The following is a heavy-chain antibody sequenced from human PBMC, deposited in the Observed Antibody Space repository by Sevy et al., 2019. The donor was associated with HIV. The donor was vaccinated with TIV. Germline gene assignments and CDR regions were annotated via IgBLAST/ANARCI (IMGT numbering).Heavy chain of an antibody. Sequence: ASVKVSCKASGYSFTNYGIGWVRQAPGQGLEWMGWISGYNGYTNYAQNIQGRVTMNTDTSTSTAYMELRSLRSDDTAIYYCAKEGKNIRSWFDPGGQGTVVTVSS. D-gene: IGHD3-3*02. CDR2: ISGYNGYT. CDR3: AKEGKNIRSWFDP. CDR1: GYSFTNYG. J-gene: IGHJ5*02. V-gene: IGHV1-18*01.